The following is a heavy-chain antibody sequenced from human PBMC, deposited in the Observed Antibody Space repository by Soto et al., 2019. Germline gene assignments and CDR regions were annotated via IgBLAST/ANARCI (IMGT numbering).Heavy chain of an antibody. CDR1: GGTFSSYA. V-gene: IGHV1-69*13. CDR3: ARDRAYCGGDCQTNFDY. CDR2: IIPIFGTA. D-gene: IGHD2-21*02. J-gene: IGHJ4*02. Sequence: ASVKVSCKASGGTFSSYAISWVRQAPGQGLEWMGGIIPIFGTANYAQKFQGRVTITADESTSTAYMELSSLRSEDTAVYYCARDRAYCGGDCQTNFDYWGQGTLVTVSS.